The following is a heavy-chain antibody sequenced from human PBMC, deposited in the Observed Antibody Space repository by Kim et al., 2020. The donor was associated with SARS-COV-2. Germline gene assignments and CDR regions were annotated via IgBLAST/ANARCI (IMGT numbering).Heavy chain of an antibody. D-gene: IGHD3-3*01. CDR2: IYYSGST. J-gene: IGHJ4*02. CDR3: ARQDYDFWSGYLTKFDY. CDR1: GGSISSSSYY. Sequence: SETLSLTCTVSGGSISSSSYYWGWIRQPPGKGLEWIGSIYYSGSTYYNPSLKSRVTISVDTSKNQFSLKLSSVTAADTAVYYCARQDYDFWSGYLTKFDYWGQGTLVTVSS. V-gene: IGHV4-39*01.